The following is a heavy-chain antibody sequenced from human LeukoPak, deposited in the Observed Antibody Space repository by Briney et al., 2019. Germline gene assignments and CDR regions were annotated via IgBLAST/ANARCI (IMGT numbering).Heavy chain of an antibody. D-gene: IGHD3-22*01. CDR1: GFTFSSYG. Sequence: PGGSLRLSCAASGFTFSSYGMHWVRQAPGKGLEWVSSISSSSSYIYYADSVKGRFTISRDNAKNSLYLQMNSLRAEDTAMYYCARDPGDYYDCNGAFDIWGQGTMVTVSS. J-gene: IGHJ3*02. V-gene: IGHV3-21*04. CDR3: ARDPGDYYDCNGAFDI. CDR2: ISSSSSYI.